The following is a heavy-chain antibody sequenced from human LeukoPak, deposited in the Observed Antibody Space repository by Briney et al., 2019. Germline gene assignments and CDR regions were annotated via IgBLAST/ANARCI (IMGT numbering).Heavy chain of an antibody. CDR2: IYPGDSDT. J-gene: IGHJ4*02. CDR3: ARKVSTSGYYFDS. V-gene: IGHV5-51*01. D-gene: IGHD7-27*01. Sequence: KNGESLKISCKGSGYRFTSYWIGWVRQMPGKGLEWMGIIYPGDSDTRYSPSFQGQVTISVDKSISTAYLQWSSLKAPDTAMYYCARKVSTSGYYFDSWGQGTLVTVSS. CDR1: GYRFTSYW.